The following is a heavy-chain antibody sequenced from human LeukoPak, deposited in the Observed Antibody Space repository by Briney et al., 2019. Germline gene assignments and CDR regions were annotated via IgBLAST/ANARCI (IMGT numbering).Heavy chain of an antibody. CDR1: GFTFSNAW. CDR2: IKSKTDGGTT. J-gene: IGHJ4*02. Sequence: PGGSLRLSCAASGFTFSNAWMSWVRQAPGKGLEWVGRIKSKTDGGTTDYAAPVRGRFTISRDDSKNTLYLQMNSLKTEDTAVYYCTTKRLRSPFDYWGQGTLVTVSS. D-gene: IGHD4-17*01. CDR3: TTKRLRSPFDY. V-gene: IGHV3-15*01.